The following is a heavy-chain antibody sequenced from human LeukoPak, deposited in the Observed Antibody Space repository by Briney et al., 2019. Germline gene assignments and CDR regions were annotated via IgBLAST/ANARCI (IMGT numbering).Heavy chain of an antibody. J-gene: IGHJ4*02. CDR1: GFTFSNYA. CDR2: ISSNGGST. CDR3: ARYRCSSTSCFVDY. Sequence: GGSLKLSCAASGFTFSNYAMYWVRQAPGKGLEYVSAISSNGGSTYYANSVKGRFTISRDNSKNTLYLQMGSLRAEDMAVYYCARYRCSSTSCFVDYWGQGTLVTVSS. D-gene: IGHD2-2*01. V-gene: IGHV3-64*01.